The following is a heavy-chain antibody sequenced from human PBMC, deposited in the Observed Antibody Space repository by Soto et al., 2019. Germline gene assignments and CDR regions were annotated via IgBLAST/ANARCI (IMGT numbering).Heavy chain of an antibody. Sequence: GDSLKISCKASGYDFARTWIGWVRQLPGKGLDWLGIIYPGDSETRYSPSFRGQVTFSVDMSISTAYLQWSSLKTSDIAIYYCARLVGAYDSYFDHWGQGPRVPVSS. V-gene: IGHV5-51*01. CDR3: ARLVGAYDSYFDH. CDR1: GYDFARTW. D-gene: IGHD5-12*01. CDR2: IYPGDSET. J-gene: IGHJ4*02.